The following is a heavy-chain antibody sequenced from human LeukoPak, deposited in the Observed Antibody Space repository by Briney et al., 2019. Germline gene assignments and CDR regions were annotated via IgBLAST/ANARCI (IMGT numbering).Heavy chain of an antibody. J-gene: IGHJ6*02. Sequence: ASVKVSCKASGYTFSSHYIHWVRQAPGQGLEWMGIISPRGSSTRYAQKFQGRVTMTRDTSTSTVYMELSSLRSEDTAVYYCARDSSGWRTYYYYGMDVWGQGTTVTVSS. CDR2: ISPRGSST. D-gene: IGHD6-19*01. CDR3: ARDSSGWRTYYYYGMDV. V-gene: IGHV1-46*01. CDR1: GYTFSSHY.